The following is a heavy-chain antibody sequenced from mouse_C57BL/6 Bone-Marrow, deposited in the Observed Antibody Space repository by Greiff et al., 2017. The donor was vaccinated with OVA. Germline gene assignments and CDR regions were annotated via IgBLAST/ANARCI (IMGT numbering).Heavy chain of an antibody. J-gene: IGHJ2*01. CDR1: GYAFSSYW. CDR2: IYPGDGDT. V-gene: IGHV1-80*01. CDR3: ARWHYYGSSSRNY. Sequence: QVHVKQSGAELVKPGASVKISCKASGYAFSSYWMNWVKQRPGKGLEWIGQIYPGDGDTNYNGKFKGKATLTADKSSSTAYMQLSSLTSEDPAVYFCARWHYYGSSSRNYWGQGTTLTVSS. D-gene: IGHD1-1*01.